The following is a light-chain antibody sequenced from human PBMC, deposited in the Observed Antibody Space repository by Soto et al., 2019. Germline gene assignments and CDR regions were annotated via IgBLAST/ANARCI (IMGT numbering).Light chain of an antibody. CDR3: CSYAGSSPV. CDR1: SSDVGSYNL. Sequence: SALTQPASVSGSPGQSITISCTGTSSDVGSYNLVSWYQQHPGKAPKLMIYEGSKRPSGVSNRFSGSKSGNTASLTISGLQAEDEADYYCCSYAGSSPVFGGGTKVTVL. V-gene: IGLV2-23*01. CDR2: EGS. J-gene: IGLJ2*01.